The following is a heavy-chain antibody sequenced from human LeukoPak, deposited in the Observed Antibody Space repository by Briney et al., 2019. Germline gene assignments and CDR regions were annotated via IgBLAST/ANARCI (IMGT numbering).Heavy chain of an antibody. CDR3: AKGGYYDVWSAYDY. D-gene: IGHD3-3*01. CDR2: ISYDGSNK. V-gene: IGHV3-30*02. J-gene: IGHJ4*02. Sequence: GGSLRLSCAASGFTFSNYGMHWVRQAPGKGLEWVAFISYDGSNKYYADSVKGRFTISRDNSKNTLYLQMSSLRAEDTAVYYCAKGGYYDVWSAYDYWGQGTLVTVSS. CDR1: GFTFSNYG.